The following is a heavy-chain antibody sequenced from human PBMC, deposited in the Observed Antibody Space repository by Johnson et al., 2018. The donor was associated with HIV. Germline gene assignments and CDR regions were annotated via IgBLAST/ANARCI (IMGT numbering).Heavy chain of an antibody. D-gene: IGHD3-16*01. CDR3: ARGRGALDI. Sequence: VQLVESGGGLVQPGGSLRLSCAASGFRFNYYWMSWVRQAPGKGLEWVANIKQDGSEKYYVDSVKGRFTISRDNAKNSLYLQMNSLRTEDTALYFCARGRGALDIWGQGTMVTVSS. J-gene: IGHJ3*02. CDR2: IKQDGSEK. CDR1: GFRFNYYW. V-gene: IGHV3-7*04.